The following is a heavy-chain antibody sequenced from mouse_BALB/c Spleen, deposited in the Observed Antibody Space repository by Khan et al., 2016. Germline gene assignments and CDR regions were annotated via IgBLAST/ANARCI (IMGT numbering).Heavy chain of an antibody. CDR3: ARGPMNYYAMDY. Sequence: QIQLVQSGPELKKPGETVKISCKASGYTFTNYGMNWVKQAPGKGLKWMGWINTYTGEPTYADDFKGRFAFSLETSASTAYLQINNLKNKDTATYFCARGPMNYYAMDYWGQGTSVTVSS. D-gene: IGHD2-3*01. CDR2: INTYTGEP. J-gene: IGHJ4*01. CDR1: GYTFTNYG. V-gene: IGHV9-3-1*01.